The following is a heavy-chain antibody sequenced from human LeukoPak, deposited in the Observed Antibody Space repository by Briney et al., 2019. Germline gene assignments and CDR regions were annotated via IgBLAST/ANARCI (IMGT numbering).Heavy chain of an antibody. J-gene: IGHJ5*02. Sequence: SETLSLTCAVYGGSLSGYYWGWFRQPPGKGLEWIGEINRSGGTNYNPSLMSRVTISVDTSESQFSLKLSSVTAADTAVYYCARARSGSQRWFDPWGQGTLVTVSS. CDR1: GGSLSGYY. D-gene: IGHD3-3*01. CDR2: INRSGGT. CDR3: ARARSGSQRWFDP. V-gene: IGHV4-34*01.